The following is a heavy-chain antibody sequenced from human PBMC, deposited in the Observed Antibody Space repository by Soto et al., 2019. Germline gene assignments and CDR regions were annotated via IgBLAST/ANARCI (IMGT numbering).Heavy chain of an antibody. CDR3: ARGKAGYGSYYYYGMDV. CDR1: GCSISSSGYY. D-gene: IGHD3-10*01. J-gene: IGHJ6*02. V-gene: IGHV4-39*07. Sequence: SETLSLTCTISGCSISSSGYYWGWIRQPPGKGLEWIGNISYSGSTYYNPSLKSRVTISVDTSKNQFSLKLSSVTAADTAVYYCARGKAGYGSYYYYGMDVWGQGTTVTVSS. CDR2: ISYSGST.